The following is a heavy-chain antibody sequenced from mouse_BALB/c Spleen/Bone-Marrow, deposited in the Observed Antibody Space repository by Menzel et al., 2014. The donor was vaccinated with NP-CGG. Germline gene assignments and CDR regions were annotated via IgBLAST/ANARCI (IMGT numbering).Heavy chain of an antibody. CDR3: ARDYYGSSYAMDY. J-gene: IGHJ4*01. D-gene: IGHD1-1*01. CDR2: ISSGGSYT. V-gene: IGHV5-9-4*01. CDR1: GFTFSSYA. Sequence: EVMLVESGGGLVKPGGSLKLSCAASGFTFSSYAMSWVRQSPEKRLEWVAEISSGGSYTYYPDTVTGRLTISRDNAKNTLYLEMSSLRSEDTAMYYCARDYYGSSYAMDYWGQGTSVTVSS.